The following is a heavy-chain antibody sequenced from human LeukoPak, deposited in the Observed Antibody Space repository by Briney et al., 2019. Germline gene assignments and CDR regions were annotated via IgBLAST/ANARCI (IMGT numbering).Heavy chain of an antibody. Sequence: PGRSLTLSCAAAAFTFSSYGMGSGRHAPGKGLEWVAVIWYDGSKMYYADSVKGRFAISRDNSKNQLDLQMSDLRVEDTAVYYCAKDSPVLRPVITVLRTGWFDTWGQGTLVTVSS. CDR1: AFTFSSYG. V-gene: IGHV3-33*06. CDR2: IWYDGSKM. D-gene: IGHD3/OR15-3a*01. J-gene: IGHJ5*02. CDR3: AKDSPVLRPVITVLRTGWFDT.